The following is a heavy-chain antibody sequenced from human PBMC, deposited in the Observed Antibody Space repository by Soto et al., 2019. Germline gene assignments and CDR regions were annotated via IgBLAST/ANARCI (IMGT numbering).Heavy chain of an antibody. CDR2: INAGNGNT. V-gene: IGHV1-3*01. CDR1: GYTFTSYA. CDR3: ARDLRGIYSGYDL. D-gene: IGHD5-12*01. J-gene: IGHJ4*02. Sequence: ASVKVSCKASGYTFTSYAMHWVRQAPGQRLEWMGWINAGNGNTKYSQKFQGRVTITRDTSASTAYMELSSLRSEDTAVYYCARDLRGIYSGYDLWGQGTLVTVSS.